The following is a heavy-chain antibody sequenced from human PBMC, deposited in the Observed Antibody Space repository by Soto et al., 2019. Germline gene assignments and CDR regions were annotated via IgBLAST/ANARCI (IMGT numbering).Heavy chain of an antibody. CDR1: GGSISGGGYY. D-gene: IGHD4-17*01. CDR3: ARPDFVKFGDYGLGHDY. J-gene: IGHJ4*02. Sequence: QVQLQESGPGLVKPSQTLSLTCTVSGGSISGGGYYWSWIRQHPGKGVEWIGYICYSGSTYYNPSLKSPVTISGDTSKNQFPLKLSSATAADTAVYYCARPDFVKFGDYGLGHDYWGQGTLVTLSS. V-gene: IGHV4-31*01. CDR2: ICYSGST.